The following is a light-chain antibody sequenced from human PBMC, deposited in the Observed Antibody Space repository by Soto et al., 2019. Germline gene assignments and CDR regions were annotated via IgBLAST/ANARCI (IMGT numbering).Light chain of an antibody. Sequence: QSALTQPASVSGSPGQSITISCTGTSSDVGGYNYVSWYQHHPGKAPKLMIYEVSNRPSGVSNRFSGSKSGNTASLTISGLQAEDEADYYCSSYTSSSNPWVFGGGTKVTVL. CDR2: EVS. V-gene: IGLV2-14*01. J-gene: IGLJ3*02. CDR3: SSYTSSSNPWV. CDR1: SSDVGGYNY.